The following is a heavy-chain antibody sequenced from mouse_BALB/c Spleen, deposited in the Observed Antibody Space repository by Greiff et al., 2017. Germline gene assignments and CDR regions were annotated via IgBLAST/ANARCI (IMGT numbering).Heavy chain of an antibody. CDR2: ISSGGSYT. J-gene: IGHJ1*01. Sequence: EVMLVESGGDLVKPGGSLKLSCAASGFTFSSYGMSWVRQTPDKRLEWVATISSGGSYTYYPDSVTGRFTISRDNAKNTLYLQMSSLKSEDTAMYYCARDGSSYDWYFDVWGAGTTVTVSS. D-gene: IGHD1-1*01. CDR3: ARDGSSYDWYFDV. V-gene: IGHV5-6*01. CDR1: GFTFSSYG.